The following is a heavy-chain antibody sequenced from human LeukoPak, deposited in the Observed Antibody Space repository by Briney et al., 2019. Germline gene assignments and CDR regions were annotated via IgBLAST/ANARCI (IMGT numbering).Heavy chain of an antibody. Sequence: SETLSLTCTVSGGSISSSSYYWGWIRQPPGKGLEWIGSIYYSGSTYYNPSLKSRVTISVDTSKNQFSLKLSSVTAADTAVYYCARRRNDILTGYGSWFDPWGQGTLVTVSS. CDR2: IYYSGST. CDR3: ARRRNDILTGYGSWFDP. V-gene: IGHV4-39*01. CDR1: GGSISSSSYY. J-gene: IGHJ5*02. D-gene: IGHD3-9*01.